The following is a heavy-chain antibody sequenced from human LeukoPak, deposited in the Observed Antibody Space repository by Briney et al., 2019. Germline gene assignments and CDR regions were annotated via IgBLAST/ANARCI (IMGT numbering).Heavy chain of an antibody. D-gene: IGHD2-2*01. CDR2: IRYDGSNK. Sequence: PGGSLRLSCAASGFTFSSYGMHWVRQAPGKGLEWVAFIRYDGSNKYYADSVKGRFTISRDNSKNTLYLQMNSLRAEDTAVYYCAKDGKYCSSTSCYRLARGSYYFDYWGQGTLVTVSS. CDR1: GFTFSSYG. V-gene: IGHV3-30*02. J-gene: IGHJ4*02. CDR3: AKDGKYCSSTSCYRLARGSYYFDY.